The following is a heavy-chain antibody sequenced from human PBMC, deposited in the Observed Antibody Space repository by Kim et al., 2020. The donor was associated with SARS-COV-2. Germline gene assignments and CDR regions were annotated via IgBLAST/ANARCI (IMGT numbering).Heavy chain of an antibody. D-gene: IGHD5-12*01. V-gene: IGHV3-21*01. J-gene: IGHJ5*02. CDR2: ISSSSSYI. Sequence: GGSLRLSCAASGFTFSSYSMNWVRQAPGKGLEWVSSISSSSSYIYYADSVKGRFTISRDNAKNSLYLQMNSLRAEDTAVYYCARDPRGWLRFPPTDNWFDPWGQGTLVTVSS. CDR1: GFTFSSYS. CDR3: ARDPRGWLRFPPTDNWFDP.